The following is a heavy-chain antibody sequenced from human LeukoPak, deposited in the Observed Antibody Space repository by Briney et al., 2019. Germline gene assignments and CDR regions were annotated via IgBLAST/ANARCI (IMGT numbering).Heavy chain of an antibody. D-gene: IGHD2-15*01. CDR1: GGSISSGDYY. J-gene: IGHJ4*02. Sequence: SETLSLTCTVSGGSISSGDYYWSWIRQPPGKGLEWIGYIYYSGSTYYNPSLKSRVTISVDTSKNQFSLKLSSVTAADTAVYYCARASCSGGSCYQGYWGQGTLVTVSS. CDR3: ARASCSGGSCYQGY. V-gene: IGHV4-30-4*02. CDR2: IYYSGST.